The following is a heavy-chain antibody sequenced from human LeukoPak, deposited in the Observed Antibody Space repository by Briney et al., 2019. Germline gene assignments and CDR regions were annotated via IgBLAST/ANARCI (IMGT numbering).Heavy chain of an antibody. CDR1: GYTFTGYY. J-gene: IGHJ4*02. V-gene: IGHV1-2*02. Sequence: GASVKVSCKASGYTFTGYYMHWVRQAPGQGLEWMGWINPNSGGTNYAQKFQGRVTMTRDTPISTAYMELSRLRSDDTAVYYCARAVDIVATADYWGQGTLVTVSS. CDR3: ARAVDIVATADY. CDR2: INPNSGGT. D-gene: IGHD5-12*01.